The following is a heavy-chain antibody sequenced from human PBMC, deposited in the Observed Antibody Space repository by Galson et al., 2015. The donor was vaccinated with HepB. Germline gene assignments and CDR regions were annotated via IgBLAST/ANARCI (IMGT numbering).Heavy chain of an antibody. D-gene: IGHD5-24*01. CDR3: ARDLGGVDGDGLDV. CDR2: IWSDGRNV. J-gene: IGHJ6*02. Sequence: SLRLSCAASGFTFSYHGMHWVRQAPGKGLEWVAVIWSDGRNVHYADSVKGRFTISRDNSKNTLYLQMNSLRDDDTAVYYCARDLGGVDGDGLDVWGQGSAVTVSS. CDR1: GFTFSYHG. V-gene: IGHV3-33*01.